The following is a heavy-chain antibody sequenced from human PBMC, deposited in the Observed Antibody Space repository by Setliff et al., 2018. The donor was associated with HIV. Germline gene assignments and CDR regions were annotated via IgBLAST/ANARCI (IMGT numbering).Heavy chain of an antibody. CDR1: GGPFSGYY. V-gene: IGHV4-34*01. CDR2: INHSGST. CDR3: ARMGADYYGSGTPWY. D-gene: IGHD3-10*01. J-gene: IGHJ4*02. Sequence: SETLSLTCAVYGGPFSGYYWSWIRQPPGKGLEWIGEINHSGSTNYNPSLKSRVTISVDTSKNQFSLKLSSVTAADTAVYYCARMGADYYGSGTPWYWGQGTLVTVSS.